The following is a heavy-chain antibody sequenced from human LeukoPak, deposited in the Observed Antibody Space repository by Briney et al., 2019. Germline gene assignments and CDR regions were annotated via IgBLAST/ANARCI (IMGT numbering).Heavy chain of an antibody. J-gene: IGHJ6*03. D-gene: IGHD5-18*01. Sequence: SVKVSCKASGGTFSSYAISVVRQAPGQGLEWMGGIIPIFGTANYAQKFQGRVTITADESTSTAYMELSSLRSEDTAVYYCARDRAMDRYYYMDVWGKGTTFTVSS. CDR2: IIPIFGTA. CDR1: GGTFSSYA. V-gene: IGHV1-69*13. CDR3: ARDRAMDRYYYMDV.